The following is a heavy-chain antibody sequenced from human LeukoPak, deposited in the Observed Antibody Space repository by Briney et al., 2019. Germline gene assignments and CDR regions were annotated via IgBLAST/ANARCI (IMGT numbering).Heavy chain of an antibody. CDR3: ATDPTTRLRRPTSAYGMDV. CDR2: FDPEDGET. Sequence: ASVTLSCTFSGYTLTELSMHWMRQAPGKGLEWMGGFDPEDGETIYAQKFQGSVTMTEDTSTDTAYMALSSLRSEDTAVYYCATDPTTRLRRPTSAYGMDVWGQGTTVTVSS. V-gene: IGHV1-24*01. J-gene: IGHJ6*02. CDR1: GYTLTELS. D-gene: IGHD2-21*02.